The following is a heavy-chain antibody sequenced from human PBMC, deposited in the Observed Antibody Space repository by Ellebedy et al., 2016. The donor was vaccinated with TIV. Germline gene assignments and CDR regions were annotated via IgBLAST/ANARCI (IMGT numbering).Heavy chain of an antibody. CDR3: ARERYYYGSGKGPAMAYYGMDV. CDR1: GFLLSTSGMC. V-gene: IGHV2-70*11. Sequence: SGPTLVNPTQTLTLTCTFSGFLLSTSGMCVSWIRQPPGKALEWLARIDWEDDKYYITSLKTRLTISKDTSKNQVVLTMTNMDPVDTATYYCARERYYYGSGKGPAMAYYGMDVWGQGTAVTVSS. D-gene: IGHD3-10*01. J-gene: IGHJ6*02. CDR2: IDWEDDK.